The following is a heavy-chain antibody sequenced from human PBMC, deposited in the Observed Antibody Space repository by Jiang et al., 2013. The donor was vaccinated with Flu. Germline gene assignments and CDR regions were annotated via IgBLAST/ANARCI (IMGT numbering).Heavy chain of an antibody. CDR2: ISGSGGST. CDR3: AKDPKRDWNDGDY. CDR1: GFTFSSYA. J-gene: IGHJ4*02. V-gene: IGHV3-23*04. D-gene: IGHD1-1*01. Sequence: QLVESGGGLVPGLGGSLRLSCAASGFTFSSYAMSWVRQAPGKGLEWVSAISGSGGSTYYADSVKGRFTISRDNSKNTLYLQMNSLRAEDTAVYYCAKDPKRDWNDGDYWGQGTLVTVSS.